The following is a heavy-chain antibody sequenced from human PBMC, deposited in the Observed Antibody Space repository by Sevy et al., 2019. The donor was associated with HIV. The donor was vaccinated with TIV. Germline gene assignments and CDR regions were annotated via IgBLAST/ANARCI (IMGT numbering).Heavy chain of an antibody. Sequence: GGSLRLSCAASGFTFSTYPMHWVRQAPGKGLESVAVLSYDGDNKYYAGSVKGRFTISRDNSKNTLYLQMNSLRTEDTAVYYCARGPGGAAFDIWGQGTMVTVSS. CDR2: LSYDGDNK. CDR1: GFTFSTYP. J-gene: IGHJ3*02. D-gene: IGHD3-16*01. CDR3: ARGPGGAAFDI. V-gene: IGHV3-30-3*01.